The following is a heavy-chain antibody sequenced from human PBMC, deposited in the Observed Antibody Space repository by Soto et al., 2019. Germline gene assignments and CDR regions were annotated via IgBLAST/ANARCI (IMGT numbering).Heavy chain of an antibody. V-gene: IGHV1-2*02. CDR2: INPNSGGT. Sequence: QVQLVQSGAEVKKPGASVKVSCKASGYTFTGYYMHWVRQAPGQGLEWMGWINPNSGGTNYAQKFQGRVTMTRDTSISTAYMERSRLRSDDTAVYYCARESGVGCSSTSCRYGYWGQGTLVTVSS. J-gene: IGHJ4*02. D-gene: IGHD2-2*01. CDR3: ARESGVGCSSTSCRYGY. CDR1: GYTFTGYY.